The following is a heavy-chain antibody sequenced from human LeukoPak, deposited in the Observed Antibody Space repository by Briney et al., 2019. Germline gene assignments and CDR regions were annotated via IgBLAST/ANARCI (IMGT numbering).Heavy chain of an antibody. D-gene: IGHD3-9*01. CDR2: INPSGGST. Sequence: ASVKVSCKASGYTFTSYYMHWVRQAPGQGLEWMGIINPSGGSTSYAQKFQGRVTMTRDTSTSAVYMELSSLRSEDTAVYYCARNDILTGRVDYWGQGTLVTVSS. J-gene: IGHJ4*02. V-gene: IGHV1-46*01. CDR1: GYTFTSYY. CDR3: ARNDILTGRVDY.